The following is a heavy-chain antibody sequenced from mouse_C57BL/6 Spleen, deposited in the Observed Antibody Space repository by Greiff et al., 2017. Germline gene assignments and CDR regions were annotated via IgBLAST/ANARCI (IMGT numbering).Heavy chain of an antibody. J-gene: IGHJ3*01. CDR1: GFTFSSYA. Sequence: EVKLVESGGGLVKPGGSLKLSCAASGFTFSSYAMSWVRQTPEKRLEWVATISDGGSYTYYPDHVKGRFTISRDKAKNILYLQMSHLKSEDTAMYYCARAPYGNSAWFAYWGQGTLVTVSA. CDR2: ISDGGSYT. CDR3: ARAPYGNSAWFAY. D-gene: IGHD2-1*01. V-gene: IGHV5-4*03.